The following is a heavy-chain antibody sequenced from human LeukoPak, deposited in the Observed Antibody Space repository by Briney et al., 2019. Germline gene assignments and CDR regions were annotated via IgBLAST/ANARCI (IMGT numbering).Heavy chain of an antibody. CDR1: GYTFTGYY. D-gene: IGHD1-7*01. J-gene: IGHJ4*02. Sequence: ASVKVSCKASGYTFTGYYMHWVRQAPGQGLEWMGWINPNSGGTSNAQKFQGRVTMSSDTSLNTAYMELSRLRSDDTAVYYCARDAEGWNYDLAYWGLGTPVTVSS. CDR3: ARDAEGWNYDLAY. V-gene: IGHV1-2*02. CDR2: INPNSGGT.